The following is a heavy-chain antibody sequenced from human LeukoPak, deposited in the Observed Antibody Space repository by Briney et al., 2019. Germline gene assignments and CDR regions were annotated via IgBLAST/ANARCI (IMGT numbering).Heavy chain of an antibody. CDR3: ARGRYFDWLAMEIDY. CDR1: GGSISSYY. J-gene: IGHJ4*02. D-gene: IGHD3-9*01. Sequence: AETLSLTCSVPGGSISSYYWSWIRQPPGKGLEWIGSIFHSGSTYYNPSLKSRVTISVNTSKNQFFFKLISITSADTAVYYCARGRYFDWLAMEIDYWGQGTLVTVSS. CDR2: IFHSGST. V-gene: IGHV4-59*04.